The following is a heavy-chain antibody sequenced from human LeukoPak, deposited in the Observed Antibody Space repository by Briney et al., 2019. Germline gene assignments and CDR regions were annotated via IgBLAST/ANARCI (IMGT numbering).Heavy chain of an antibody. CDR1: GFTFSNYA. CDR3: AKGYYYDSSGYSNDAFDI. Sequence: PGGSLRLSCAASGFTFSNYALTWVRQAPGRGLEWVSSISGAGTYYADSVKGRFSISRDNAKNSLYLQMNSLRAEDMALYYCAKGYYYDSSGYSNDAFDIWGQGTMVTVSS. V-gene: IGHV3-23*01. CDR2: ISGAGT. J-gene: IGHJ3*02. D-gene: IGHD3-22*01.